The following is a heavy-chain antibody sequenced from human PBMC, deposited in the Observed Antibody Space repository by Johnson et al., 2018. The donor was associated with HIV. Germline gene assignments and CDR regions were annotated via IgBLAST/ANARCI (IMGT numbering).Heavy chain of an antibody. V-gene: IGHV3-30*02. CDR1: GFTFSSYG. Sequence: QVQLVESGGGVVQPGGSLRLSCVASGFTFSSYGMHWVRQAPGQGLEWVAFLRYDGRNQYHVDSVTGRFTISRDNSKNTLSLQMNSLRAEDTAVYYCARGAASHAFDIWGQGTRVTVSS. J-gene: IGHJ3*02. D-gene: IGHD2-15*01. CDR2: LRYDGRNQ. CDR3: ARGAASHAFDI.